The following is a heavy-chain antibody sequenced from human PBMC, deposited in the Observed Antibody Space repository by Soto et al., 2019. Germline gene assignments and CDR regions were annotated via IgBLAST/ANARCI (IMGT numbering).Heavy chain of an antibody. Sequence: EVQLLESGGGLVQPGGSLRLSCAASGFTFSSYAMNWVRQAPGRGLEWVSVISGSGGSTYYADSVKGRFTISRDNSKTTLYLQMNRLRAEDTAVYYCARRSSGWYFDYWGQGTLVTVSS. J-gene: IGHJ4*02. CDR3: ARRSSGWYFDY. V-gene: IGHV3-23*01. CDR1: GFTFSSYA. D-gene: IGHD6-19*01. CDR2: ISGSGGST.